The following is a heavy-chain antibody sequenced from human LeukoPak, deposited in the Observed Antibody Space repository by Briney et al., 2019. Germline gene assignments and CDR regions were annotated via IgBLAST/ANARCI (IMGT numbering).Heavy chain of an antibody. CDR2: IYPNNGAT. V-gene: IGHV1-2*02. CDR3: ARDGPAQMVDFDY. Sequence: ASVKVSCKASGYTFSGTGWYLYWLRQAPGQGLECMGWIYPNNGATAYAQKFQGRVAMTRDTSITTAYMELSRLRPDDTAVYYCARDGPAQMVDFDYWGQGTLATVPS. J-gene: IGHJ4*02. D-gene: IGHD3-10*01. CDR1: GYTFSGTGWY.